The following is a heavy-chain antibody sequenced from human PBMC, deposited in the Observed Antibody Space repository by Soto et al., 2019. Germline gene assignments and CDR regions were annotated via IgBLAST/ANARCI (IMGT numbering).Heavy chain of an antibody. J-gene: IGHJ6*02. V-gene: IGHV1-2*02. CDR3: ARDPMVRGVITPYYYGMDV. D-gene: IGHD3-10*01. CDR2: INPNSGGT. Sequence: GASVKVSCKASGYTFTGYYMHWVRQAPGQGLEWMGWINPNSGGTNYAQKFQGRVTMTRDTSISTAYMELSRLRSDDTAVYYCARDPMVRGVITPYYYGMDVWGQGTTVTVSS. CDR1: GYTFTGYY.